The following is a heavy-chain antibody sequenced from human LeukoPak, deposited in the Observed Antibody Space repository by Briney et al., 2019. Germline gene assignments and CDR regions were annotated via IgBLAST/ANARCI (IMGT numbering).Heavy chain of an antibody. CDR1: GGSISSYY. J-gene: IGHJ4*02. CDR3: ARHRKRGIQLWLRSSFDY. V-gene: IGHV4-59*08. D-gene: IGHD5-18*01. Sequence: PETLSLTCTVSGGSISSYYWSWIRQPPGKGLEWIGYIYYSGSTNYNPSLKSRVTISVDTSKNQFSLKLSSVTAADTAVYYCARHRKRGIQLWLRSSFDYWGQGTLVTVSS. CDR2: IYYSGST.